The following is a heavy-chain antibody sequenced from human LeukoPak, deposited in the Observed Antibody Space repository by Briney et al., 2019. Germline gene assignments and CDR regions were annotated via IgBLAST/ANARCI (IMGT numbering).Heavy chain of an antibody. CDR2: IYSGGST. CDR1: GFTVSSNY. D-gene: IGHD5-24*01. Sequence: GGSLRLSCAASGFTVSSNYMSWVRQAPGKGLEWVSVIYSGGSTYYADSVKGRFTIPRHNSKNTLYLQMNSLRAEDTAVYYCARGPEGWLQSRYGMDVWGQGTTVTVSS. J-gene: IGHJ6*02. CDR3: ARGPEGWLQSRYGMDV. V-gene: IGHV3-53*04.